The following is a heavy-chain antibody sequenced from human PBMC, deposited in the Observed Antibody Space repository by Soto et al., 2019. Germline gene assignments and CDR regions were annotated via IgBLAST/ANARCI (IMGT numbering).Heavy chain of an antibody. Sequence: LSLPCAASGFPFSSYAMSWVRQAPGKGLEWVSAISGSGGSTYYADSVKGRFTISRDNSKNTLYLQMNSLRAEDTAVYYCAKDLGSSSWFPGWFDPWGQGTLVTVSS. J-gene: IGHJ5*02. CDR1: GFPFSSYA. CDR2: ISGSGGST. D-gene: IGHD6-13*01. CDR3: AKDLGSSSWFPGWFDP. V-gene: IGHV3-23*01.